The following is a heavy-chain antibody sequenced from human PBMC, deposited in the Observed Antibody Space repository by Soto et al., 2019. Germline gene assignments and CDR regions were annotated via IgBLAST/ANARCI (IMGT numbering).Heavy chain of an antibody. CDR2: ISSSSSTI. CDR3: ARESRPWFGESPQIDY. Sequence: PGGSLRLSCAASGFTFSSYSMNWVRQAPGKGLEWVSYISSSSSTIYYADSVKGRFTISRDNAKNSLYLQMNSLRAEDTAVYYCARESRPWFGESPQIDYWGQGTLVTVSS. V-gene: IGHV3-48*01. D-gene: IGHD3-10*01. J-gene: IGHJ4*02. CDR1: GFTFSSYS.